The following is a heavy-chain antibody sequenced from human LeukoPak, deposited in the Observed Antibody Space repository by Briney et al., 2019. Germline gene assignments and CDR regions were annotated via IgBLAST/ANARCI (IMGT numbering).Heavy chain of an antibody. Sequence: GGSLRLSCAASGFTVSSNYMSWVRQAPGKGLEWVSGISGSGGSKYYADSVKGRFTISRDDSKNTLYLQMYSLRAEDTAVYYCAKFQIAMNGFDYWGQGTLVTVSS. CDR2: ISGSGGSK. J-gene: IGHJ4*02. V-gene: IGHV3-23*01. CDR3: AKFQIAMNGFDY. CDR1: GFTVSSNY. D-gene: IGHD2-21*01.